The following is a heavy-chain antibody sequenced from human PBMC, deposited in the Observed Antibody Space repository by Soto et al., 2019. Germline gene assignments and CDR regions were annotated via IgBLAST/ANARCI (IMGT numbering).Heavy chain of an antibody. Sequence: GASVKVSCKASGYTFTSYHLHWVRQAPGQGLEWMGIISPSGDITTYAQEFQGRVAMTRDTSTSTVYMELSSLRSKDTAVYYCARDREMVESATNGYFDYWGQGTLVTVS. V-gene: IGHV1-46*01. J-gene: IGHJ4*02. CDR1: GYTFTSYH. CDR3: ARDREMVESATNGYFDY. CDR2: ISPSGDIT. D-gene: IGHD2-15*01.